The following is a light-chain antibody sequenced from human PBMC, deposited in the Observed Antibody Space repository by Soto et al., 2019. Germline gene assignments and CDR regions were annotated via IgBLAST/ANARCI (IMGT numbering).Light chain of an antibody. V-gene: IGKV3-15*01. Sequence: EIVMTQSPVTLSVSPGDRATLSCRASQSVNSNLAWYQQKPGQTPKLLIYVASTRATGIPARFSGSGSGTEFTLHISSLQSEDFAVYYCQQYNVWPRTFGGGTKVEFK. CDR3: QQYNVWPRT. CDR2: VAS. CDR1: QSVNSN. J-gene: IGKJ4*01.